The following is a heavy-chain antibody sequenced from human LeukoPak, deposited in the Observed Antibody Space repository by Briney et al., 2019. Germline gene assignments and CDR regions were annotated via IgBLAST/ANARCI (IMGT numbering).Heavy chain of an antibody. Sequence: PGGSLRLSCAASGFTFSSYGMHWVRQAPGKGLEWVAFIRYDGSNKYYADSVKGRFTISRDNSKNTLYLQMNSLRAEDTAVYYCARANHDYYYMDVWGKGTTVTVSS. D-gene: IGHD1-14*01. V-gene: IGHV3-30*02. CDR2: IRYDGSNK. J-gene: IGHJ6*03. CDR1: GFTFSSYG. CDR3: ARANHDYYYMDV.